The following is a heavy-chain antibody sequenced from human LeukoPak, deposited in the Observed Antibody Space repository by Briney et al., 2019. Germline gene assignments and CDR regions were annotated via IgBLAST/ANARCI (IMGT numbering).Heavy chain of an antibody. CDR2: IYYSGST. CDR3: ARGSFLARGDAFDI. J-gene: IGHJ3*02. Sequence: PSETLSLTCTVSGGSISSYYWSWIRQPPGKGLEWIGYIYYSGSTNYNPSLKSRVTISVDTSKNQFSLKLSSVTAADTAVYYCARGSFLARGDAFDIWGQGTMVTVSS. D-gene: IGHD3-10*01. V-gene: IGHV4-59*01. CDR1: GGSISSYY.